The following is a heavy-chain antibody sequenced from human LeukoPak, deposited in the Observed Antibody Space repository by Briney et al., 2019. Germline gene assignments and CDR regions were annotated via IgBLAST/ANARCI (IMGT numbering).Heavy chain of an antibody. J-gene: IGHJ4*02. D-gene: IGHD6-6*01. CDR3: AKDIYSSSSRGFDY. V-gene: IGHV3-9*03. CDR2: ISWNSGSI. Sequence: SLRLSCAASGFTFDDYAMHWVRQAPGKGLEWVSGISWNSGSIGYADSVEGRFTISRDNAKNSLYLQMNSLRAEDMALYYCAKDIYSSSSRGFDYWGQGTLVTVSS. CDR1: GFTFDDYA.